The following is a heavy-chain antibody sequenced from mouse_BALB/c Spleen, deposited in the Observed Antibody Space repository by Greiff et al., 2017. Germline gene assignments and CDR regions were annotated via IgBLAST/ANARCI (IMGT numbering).Heavy chain of an antibody. CDR1: GFTFSSYT. J-gene: IGHJ1*01. Sequence: DVKLVESGGGLVKPGGSLKLSCAASGFTFSSYTMSWVRQTPEKRLEWVATISSGGGNTYYPDSVKGRFTISRDNAKNNLYLQMSSLRSEDTALYYCARYPLYYGSSYGWYFDVWGAGTTVTVSS. D-gene: IGHD1-1*01. CDR2: ISSGGGNT. V-gene: IGHV5-9*03. CDR3: ARYPLYYGSSYGWYFDV.